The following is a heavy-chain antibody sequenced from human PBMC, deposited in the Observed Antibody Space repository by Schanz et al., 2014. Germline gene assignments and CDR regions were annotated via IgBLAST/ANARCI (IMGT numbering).Heavy chain of an antibody. J-gene: IGHJ4*01. CDR1: GFTFSSYA. D-gene: IGHD6-13*01. CDR3: AIPGYANSWSPYHFNY. V-gene: IGHV3-23*04. Sequence: EVQLVESGGSLAQPGGSLRLSCATSGFTFSSYAMTWVRQAPGKGLDWVSAISTSGVNKFYADSVRGRFTISRDNSKNTVYLQMNNLRADDTAVYFCAIPGYANSWSPYHFNYWGHGTLVTVSS. CDR2: ISTSGVNK.